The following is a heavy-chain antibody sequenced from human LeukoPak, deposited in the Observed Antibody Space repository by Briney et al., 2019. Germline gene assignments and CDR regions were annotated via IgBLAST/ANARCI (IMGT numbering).Heavy chain of an antibody. D-gene: IGHD2-2*02. CDR1: GFTFSSYS. CDR2: ISSSSSTI. J-gene: IGHJ4*02. V-gene: IGHV3-48*01. CDR3: ARGYCSSTSCYTGDLDY. Sequence: GGSLRLSCAASGFTFSSYSMTWVRQAPGKGLEWVSYISSSSSTIYYADSVEGRFTISRDNAKNSLYLQMNSLRAEDTAVYYCARGYCSSTSCYTGDLDYWGQGTLVTVSS.